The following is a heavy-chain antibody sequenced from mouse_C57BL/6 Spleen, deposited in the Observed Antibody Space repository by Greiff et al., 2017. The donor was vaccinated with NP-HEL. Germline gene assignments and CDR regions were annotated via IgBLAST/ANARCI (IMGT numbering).Heavy chain of an antibody. J-gene: IGHJ3*01. D-gene: IGHD1-1*01. CDR2: ISDGGSYT. Sequence: EVHLVESGGGLVKPGGSLKLSCAASGFTFSSYAMSWVRQTPEKRLEWVATISDGGSYTYYPDNVKGRFTISRDNAKNNLYLQMSHLKSEDTAMYYCARALDYYGSSPFAYWGQGTLVTVSA. CDR1: GFTFSSYA. CDR3: ARALDYYGSSPFAY. V-gene: IGHV5-4*01.